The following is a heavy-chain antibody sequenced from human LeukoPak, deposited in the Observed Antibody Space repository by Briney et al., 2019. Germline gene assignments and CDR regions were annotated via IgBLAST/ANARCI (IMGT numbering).Heavy chain of an antibody. CDR1: GGSISSYY. D-gene: IGHD1-26*01. CDR3: ARENSGSYREFDY. V-gene: IGHV4-4*07. CDR2: IYPSGNT. J-gene: IGHJ4*02. Sequence: NASETLPLTCTVSGGSISSYYWTWIRQPAGKGLEWIGRIYPSGNTNYNPSLKSRVTMSVDTSKNQFSLKLSSVTAADTAVYYCARENSGSYREFDYWGQGTLVTVSS.